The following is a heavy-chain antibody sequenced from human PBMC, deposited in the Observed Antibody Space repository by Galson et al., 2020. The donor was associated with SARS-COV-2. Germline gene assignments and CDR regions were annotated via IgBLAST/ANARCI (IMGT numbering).Heavy chain of an antibody. CDR1: GYSFTSYW. J-gene: IGHJ4*02. D-gene: IGHD6-19*01. CDR3: ARQPKQGLVGVSY. Sequence: GESLKISCKGSGYSFTSYWIGWVRQMPGKGLEWMGIIYPGDSDTRYSPSFQGQVTISADNSISTAYLQWSSLKAADTAMYYCARQPKQGLVGVSYWGQGTLVTVSS. CDR2: IYPGDSDT. V-gene: IGHV5-51*01.